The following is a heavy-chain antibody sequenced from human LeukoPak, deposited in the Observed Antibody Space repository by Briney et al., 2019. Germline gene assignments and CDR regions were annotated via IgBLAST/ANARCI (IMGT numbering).Heavy chain of an antibody. D-gene: IGHD6-19*01. Sequence: SETLSLTCAVYGGSFSGYYWSWIRQPPGKGVEWIGEINHSGSTNYNPSLKSRVTISVDTSKNQFSLKLSSVTAADTAVYYCARGIAVAGTDPFDYWGQGTLVTVSS. CDR1: GGSFSGYY. J-gene: IGHJ4*02. CDR2: INHSGST. V-gene: IGHV4-34*01. CDR3: ARGIAVAGTDPFDY.